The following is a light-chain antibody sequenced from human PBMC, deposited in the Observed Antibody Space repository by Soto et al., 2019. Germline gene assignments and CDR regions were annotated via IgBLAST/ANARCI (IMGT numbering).Light chain of an antibody. Sequence: SVLTQPPSASGTHGQRVPISCSGSSSNIGSNTVNWYQQLPGTAPKLLIYSNNQRPSGVPDRFSGSKSGTSASLAISGLQSEDEADYYCAAWDDSLNGYVFGTGTTVTVL. CDR2: SNN. V-gene: IGLV1-44*01. J-gene: IGLJ1*01. CDR1: SSNIGSNT. CDR3: AAWDDSLNGYV.